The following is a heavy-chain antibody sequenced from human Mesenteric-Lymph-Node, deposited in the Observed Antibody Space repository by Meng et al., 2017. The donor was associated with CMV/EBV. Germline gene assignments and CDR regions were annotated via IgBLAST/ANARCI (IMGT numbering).Heavy chain of an antibody. Sequence: GTFSSYAISWVRQAPGQGLEWMGRIIPILGIANYAQKFQGRVTITADKSTSTAYMELSSLRSEDTAVYYCASPQIRVVALIYDAFDIWGQGTMVTVSS. CDR3: ASPQIRVVALIYDAFDI. CDR1: GTFSSYA. V-gene: IGHV1-69*04. J-gene: IGHJ3*02. CDR2: IIPILGIA. D-gene: IGHD2-15*01.